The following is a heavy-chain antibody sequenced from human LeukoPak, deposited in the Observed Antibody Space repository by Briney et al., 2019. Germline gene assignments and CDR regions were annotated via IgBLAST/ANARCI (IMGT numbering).Heavy chain of an antibody. V-gene: IGHV3-23*01. Sequence: GGCLRLSCVASGVTLKMYAMGWVRRAPGKGLEWGSSVRGSDGRTLYAESVKGRFTISRDNSKNTLYLQMNSLRVEDTAEYYCAKYVGGTFDNWFDPWGQGTLVTVSS. J-gene: IGHJ5*02. D-gene: IGHD1-26*01. CDR3: AKYVGGTFDNWFDP. CDR2: VRGSDGRT. CDR1: GVTLKMYA.